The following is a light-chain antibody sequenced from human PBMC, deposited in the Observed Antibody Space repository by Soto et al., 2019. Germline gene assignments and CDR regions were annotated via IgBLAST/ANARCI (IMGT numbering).Light chain of an antibody. Sequence: EMVMTQSPATLSVSPGEKATLSCRASQSVSSSLAWYQQIPGQAPRLLIYGASTRATAIPARFSGSGSGTDFTLTISSLQYEDFAILYCQQYANWPWTFGQGTKVEIK. CDR1: QSVSSS. J-gene: IGKJ1*01. CDR2: GAS. V-gene: IGKV3-15*01. CDR3: QQYANWPWT.